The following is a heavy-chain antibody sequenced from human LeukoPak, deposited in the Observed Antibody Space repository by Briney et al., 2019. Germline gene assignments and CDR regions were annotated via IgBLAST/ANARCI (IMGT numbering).Heavy chain of an antibody. CDR3: AKTTVGYSSGRFPGWPADY. V-gene: IGHV3-23*01. CDR2: IFGNGGSA. CDR1: GFAFGSYA. D-gene: IGHD2-15*01. Sequence: GGSLRLSCTASGFAFGSYAMYWVLQAPGKGLEWVSGIFGNGGSAHYADSVKGRFTISRDNSKNTVYLEMNSLGVEDTAVCYCAKTTVGYSSGRFPGWPADYWGQGTLVTVSS. J-gene: IGHJ4*02.